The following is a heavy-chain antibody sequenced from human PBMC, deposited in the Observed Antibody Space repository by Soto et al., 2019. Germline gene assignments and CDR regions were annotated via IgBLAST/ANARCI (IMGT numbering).Heavy chain of an antibody. Sequence: QVQLVQSGAEVKKPGASVKVSCKASGYTFTSYGISWVRQAPGQGLEWIRWISAYNGNTNYAQKLQGRVTMTTDTSTSTADMELRSLSSDATNVYYCERDLCSLLWFGDSVSFDIWGQGTMVTVSS. CDR1: GYTFTSYG. V-gene: IGHV1-18*01. CDR3: ERDLCSLLWFGDSVSFDI. J-gene: IGHJ3*02. D-gene: IGHD3-10*01. CDR2: ISAYNGNT.